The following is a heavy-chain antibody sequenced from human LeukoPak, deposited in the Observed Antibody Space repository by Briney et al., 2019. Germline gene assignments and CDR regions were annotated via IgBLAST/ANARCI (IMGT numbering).Heavy chain of an antibody. J-gene: IGHJ4*02. D-gene: IGHD3-22*01. CDR3: ARQSISGSSLSYFDY. V-gene: IGHV4-59*01. Sequence: SETLSLTCAVSGGSISSYYWSCIRQPPGKGLEWIGNIYDSGSTNYNPSLKSRVTISVDTSKNQCSLKLSSVTAADTAVYYCARQSISGSSLSYFDYWGQGTLVNVSS. CDR1: GGSISSYY. CDR2: IYDSGST.